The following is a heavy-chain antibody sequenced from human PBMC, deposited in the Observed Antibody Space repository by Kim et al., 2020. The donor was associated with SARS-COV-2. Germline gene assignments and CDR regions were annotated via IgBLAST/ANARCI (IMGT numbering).Heavy chain of an antibody. J-gene: IGHJ4*02. CDR2: IYYSGST. CDR3: ARLGIAARAKFFDY. D-gene: IGHD6-6*01. V-gene: IGHV4-39*01. Sequence: SETLSLTCTVSGGSISSSSYYWGWIRQPPGKGLEWIGSIYYSGSTYYNPSLKSRVTISVDTSKNQFSLKLSSVTAADTAVYYCARLGIAARAKFFDYWGQGTLVTVSS. CDR1: GGSISSSSYY.